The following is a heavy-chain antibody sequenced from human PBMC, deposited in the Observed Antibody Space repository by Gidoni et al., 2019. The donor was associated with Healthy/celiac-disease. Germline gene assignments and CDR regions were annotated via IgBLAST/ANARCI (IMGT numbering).Heavy chain of an antibody. CDR1: GYTFTSYD. CDR3: ARGHPYDFGSGLNYYYGMDV. D-gene: IGHD3-3*01. CDR2: MNPNSGNT. V-gene: IGHV1-8*01. Sequence: QVQLVQSGAEVKKPGASVKVSCKASGYTFTSYDINWVRQATGQGLEWMGWMNPNSGNTGYAQKFQGRVTMTRNTSISTAYMELSSLRSEDTAVYYCARGHPYDFGSGLNYYYGMDVWGQGTTVTVSS. J-gene: IGHJ6*02.